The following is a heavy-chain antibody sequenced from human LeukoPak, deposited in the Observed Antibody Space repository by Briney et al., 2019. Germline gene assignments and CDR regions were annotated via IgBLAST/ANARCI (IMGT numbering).Heavy chain of an antibody. J-gene: IGHJ4*02. Sequence: GGSLRLSCAASGFTFNSYSMNWVRQAPGKGLEWVSSISSSSSYIYYADSVKGRFTISRDNAKNSLYLQMNSLRAEDTAVYYCARSLLGGGSYTLDYWGQGTLVTVSS. CDR3: ARSLLGGGSYTLDY. CDR2: ISSSSSYI. D-gene: IGHD1-26*01. CDR1: GFTFNSYS. V-gene: IGHV3-21*01.